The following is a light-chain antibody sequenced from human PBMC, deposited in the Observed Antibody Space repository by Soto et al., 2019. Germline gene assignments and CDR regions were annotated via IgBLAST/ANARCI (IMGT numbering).Light chain of an antibody. CDR2: KAS. Sequence: DIQMTQSPSTLSASVGDRVTITCRASQSISASLAWYQQKPGKAPKPLIYKASSLETGVPSRFSGSGSGTEFTLTISSLQTDDFATYFCQHIATFGQGNKVEI. CDR3: QHIAT. V-gene: IGKV1-5*03. J-gene: IGKJ1*01. CDR1: QSISAS.